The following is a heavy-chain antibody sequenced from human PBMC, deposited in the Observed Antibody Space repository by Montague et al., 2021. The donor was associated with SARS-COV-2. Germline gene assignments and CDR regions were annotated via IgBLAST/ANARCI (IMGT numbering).Heavy chain of an antibody. J-gene: IGHJ4*02. Sequence: SLRLSCAASGFTFSSYAMHWVRQAPGKGLEWVAVISYDGSNKYYADSVKGRFTISRDNSKNTLYLQMNSLRAEDTAVYYCARIQYGGYGGGFDDWGQGTPVTVSS. CDR2: ISYDGSNK. D-gene: IGHD5-12*01. CDR3: ARIQYGGYGGGFDD. CDR1: GFTFSSYA. V-gene: IGHV3-30-3*01.